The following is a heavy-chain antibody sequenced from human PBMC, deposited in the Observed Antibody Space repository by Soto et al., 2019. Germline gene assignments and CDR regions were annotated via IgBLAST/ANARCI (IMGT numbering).Heavy chain of an antibody. CDR3: ARDRLANWFDP. Sequence: PSETLSLTCTVSGGSISTYYWSWIRQPPGKGLEWIGYIYYSGSTNYNPSLKSRVTISLDTSKNQFSLKLSSVTAADTAVYYCARDRLANWFDPWRQGTLVTVSS. CDR2: IYYSGST. D-gene: IGHD3-9*01. CDR1: GGSISTYY. J-gene: IGHJ5*02. V-gene: IGHV4-59*01.